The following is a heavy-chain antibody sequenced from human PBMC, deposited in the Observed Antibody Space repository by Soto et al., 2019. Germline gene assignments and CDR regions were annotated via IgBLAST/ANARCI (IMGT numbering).Heavy chain of an antibody. D-gene: IGHD4-17*01. CDR3: ASHVAYGDYLYYYYGMDV. J-gene: IGHJ6*02. CDR2: IDPSDSYI. CDR1: GYSFTSYW. V-gene: IGHV5-10-1*01. Sequence: PGESLKISCKGSGYSFTSYWISWVRQMPGKGLEWMGRIDPSDSYINYSPSFQGHVTISADKSISTAYLQWSSLKASDTAMYYCASHVAYGDYLYYYYGMDVWGQGTTVTVSS.